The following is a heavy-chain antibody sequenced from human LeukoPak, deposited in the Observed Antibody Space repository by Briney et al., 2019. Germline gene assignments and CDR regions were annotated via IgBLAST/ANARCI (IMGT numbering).Heavy chain of an antibody. CDR1: GGSLSSHY. D-gene: IGHD3-10*01. J-gene: IGHJ4*02. CDR3: ARGFFGAYFDL. V-gene: IGHV4-59*11. Sequence: SETLSLICTVSGGSLSSHYWSWIRQPPGKGLEWIGYVENYGRTECIPSLQSRVTLSVDTSKNQFSLKLNSVTAADTAVYYCARGFFGAYFDLWGQGTLVTVSS. CDR2: VENYGRT.